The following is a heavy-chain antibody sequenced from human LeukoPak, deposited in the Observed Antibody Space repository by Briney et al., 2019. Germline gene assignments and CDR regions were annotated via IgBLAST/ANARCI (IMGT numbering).Heavy chain of an antibody. D-gene: IGHD6-13*01. CDR1: GFPFINYA. V-gene: IGHV3-23*01. J-gene: IGHJ4*02. CDR3: AKAGVAAPDCDYFDC. Sequence: LPGGSLRLSCAASGFPFINYAMSWVPQATGKGLEWVTAISDNGHSTDYADSVKGRFTISRDNSKNTLFLQMYGLRAEDTAVYYCAKAGVAAPDCDYFDCWGQGTLLTVSS. CDR2: ISDNGHST.